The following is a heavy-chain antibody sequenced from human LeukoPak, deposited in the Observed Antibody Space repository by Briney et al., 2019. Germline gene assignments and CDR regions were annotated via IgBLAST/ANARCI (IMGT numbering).Heavy chain of an antibody. V-gene: IGHV1-46*01. CDR3: ARDTRTMTAVARGQHYYYGLDV. CDR2: INPSDGGT. CDR1: GYTFTNYY. Sequence: ASVKVSCKASGYTFTNYYLHWVRQAPGHGLEWMAIINPSDGGTYYEQKLQGRVTVTRDTSTSTVYMELSSLRSEDTAVYYCARDTRTMTAVARGQHYYYGLDVWGQGTTVTVSS. D-gene: IGHD4-17*01. J-gene: IGHJ6*02.